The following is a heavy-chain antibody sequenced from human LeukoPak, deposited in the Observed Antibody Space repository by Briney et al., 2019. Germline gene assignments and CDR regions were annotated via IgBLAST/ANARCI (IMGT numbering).Heavy chain of an antibody. CDR3: ARDDVYDFWSGYSLSNYYYYGMDV. J-gene: IGHJ6*02. CDR2: ISSSSSTI. Sequence: PGRSLRLSCAASGFTFSSYGMHWVRQAPGKGLEWVSYISSSSSTIYYADSVKGRFTISRDNAKNSLYLQMNSLRAEDTAVYYCARDDVYDFWSGYSLSNYYYYGMDVWGQGTTVTVSS. D-gene: IGHD3-3*01. V-gene: IGHV3-48*01. CDR1: GFTFSSYG.